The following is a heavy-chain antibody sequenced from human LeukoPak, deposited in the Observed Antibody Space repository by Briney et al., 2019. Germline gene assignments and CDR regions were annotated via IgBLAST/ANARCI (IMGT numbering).Heavy chain of an antibody. CDR2: ISSSSSYI. Sequence: GGSLRLSCAASGFTFSSYSMNWVRQAPGTGLEWVSSISSSSSYIYYADSVKGRFTISRDNAKNSLYLQMNSLRAEDTAVYYCASGYCSSTSCNFDYWGQGTLVTVSS. D-gene: IGHD2-2*01. CDR3: ASGYCSSTSCNFDY. V-gene: IGHV3-21*01. CDR1: GFTFSSYS. J-gene: IGHJ4*02.